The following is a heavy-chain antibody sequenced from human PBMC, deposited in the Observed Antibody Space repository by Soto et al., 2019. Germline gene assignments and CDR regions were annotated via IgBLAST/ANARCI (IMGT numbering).Heavy chain of an antibody. CDR3: ARDLIAVAGTGYNWFDP. CDR1: GATFSSYA. CDR2: ISPIFGTA. J-gene: IGHJ5*02. V-gene: IGHV1-69*06. D-gene: IGHD6-19*01. Sequence: KVSCKAPGATFSSYAISWVRQAPGQGLEWMGGISPIFGTANYAQRFRGRVTITADKSTSTAYMELSSLRSEDTAVYYCARDLIAVAGTGYNWFDPWGQGTLVTVSS.